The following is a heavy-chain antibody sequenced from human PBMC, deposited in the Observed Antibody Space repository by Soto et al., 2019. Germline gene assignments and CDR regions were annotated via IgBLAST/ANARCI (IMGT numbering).Heavy chain of an antibody. CDR1: GFTFSSYA. V-gene: IGHV3-30-3*01. Sequence: GGSLRLSCAASGFTFSSYAMHWVRQAPGKGLEWVAVISYDGSNKYYADSVKGRFTISRDNSKNTLYLQMNSLRAEDTAVYYCARGSNIQWLVRHFDYWGQGTLVTVS. D-gene: IGHD6-19*01. CDR3: ARGSNIQWLVRHFDY. J-gene: IGHJ4*02. CDR2: ISYDGSNK.